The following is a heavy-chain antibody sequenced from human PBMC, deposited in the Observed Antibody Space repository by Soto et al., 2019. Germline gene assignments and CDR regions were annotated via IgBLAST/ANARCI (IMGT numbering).Heavy chain of an antibody. V-gene: IGHV3-15*07. CDR3: TTGSNEGY. D-gene: IGHD1-1*01. CDR2: IRTKGEGGTT. Sequence: EVQLVESGGGLVKPGESLRLSCAASGFTFSSAWMNWVRQAPGKGLEWVGGIRTKGEGGTTDYPAPGKGRFTISRDDSKNTLYLQMNSLKTEDTAVYYCTTGSNEGYWGQGILVTVSS. CDR1: GFTFSSAW. J-gene: IGHJ4*02.